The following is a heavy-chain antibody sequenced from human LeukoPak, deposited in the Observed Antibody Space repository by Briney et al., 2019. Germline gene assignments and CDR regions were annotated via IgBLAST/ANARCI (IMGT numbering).Heavy chain of an antibody. CDR2: IGGSGVST. Sequence: GGSLRLSCAASGFTFTSYAMSWVRQAPGKGLEWVSGIGGSGVSTYYADSVKGRFTISRDNSKNELYLQLNSLRAEDTAVYYCAKDVDGWYSDYWGQGTLVTISS. D-gene: IGHD6-19*01. V-gene: IGHV3-23*01. CDR3: AKDVDGWYSDY. CDR1: GFTFTSYA. J-gene: IGHJ4*02.